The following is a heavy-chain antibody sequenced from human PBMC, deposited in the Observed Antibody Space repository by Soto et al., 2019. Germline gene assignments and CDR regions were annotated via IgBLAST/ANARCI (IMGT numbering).Heavy chain of an antibody. CDR1: GNSISDYY. Sequence: QVQLLASGPGLVKPSETLSLTCTVSGNSISDYYWSWIRQPPGRGLEWIGYIFHNGNTNYHPSLTRRLPMSVATSKNQFSLRLSSVTAADTALYYCARDVRGTVTFDAAFAFGGPGTMVTLS. CDR2: IFHNGNT. V-gene: IGHV4-59*01. D-gene: IGHD4-17*01. CDR3: ARDVRGTVTFDAAFAF. J-gene: IGHJ3*01.